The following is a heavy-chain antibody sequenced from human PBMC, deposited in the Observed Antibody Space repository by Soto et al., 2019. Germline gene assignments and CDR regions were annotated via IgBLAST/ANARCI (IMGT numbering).Heavy chain of an antibody. J-gene: IGHJ4*02. CDR1: GFTFTHYW. V-gene: IGHV3-7*01. CDR2: INIDGTEK. Sequence: EVQLVESGGALVQPGGSLRLSCATSGFTFTHYWMNWVRQAPGKGLEWVANINIDGTEKYYGDSVKGRFTISRDNAKNSLSLQMDSLRDEDMGVYYCARNRGWEMLDYWGQGTLVTVSS. D-gene: IGHD6-19*01. CDR3: ARNRGWEMLDY.